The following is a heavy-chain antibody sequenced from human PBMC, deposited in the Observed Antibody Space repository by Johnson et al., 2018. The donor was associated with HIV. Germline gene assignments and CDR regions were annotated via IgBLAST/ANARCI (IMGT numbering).Heavy chain of an antibody. Sequence: VQLVESGGGLVKPGGSLTVSCAASGMAFSDLWMNWVRQAPGKGLEWVGRIRSKTAGGTIEYAAPVKGRFTISRDNSKNTLYLQMNSLRAEDTAVYYCARVQWLILDAFDIWGQGTMVTVSS. CDR2: IRSKTAGGTI. CDR3: ARVQWLILDAFDI. J-gene: IGHJ3*02. V-gene: IGHV3-15*01. CDR1: GMAFSDLW. D-gene: IGHD6-19*01.